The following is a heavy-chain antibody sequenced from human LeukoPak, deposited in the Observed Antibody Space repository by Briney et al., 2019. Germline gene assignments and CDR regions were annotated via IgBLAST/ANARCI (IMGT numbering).Heavy chain of an antibody. CDR3: ARARMVRGAANWFDP. Sequence: SETLSLTCTVSGYSISSGYYWGWIRQPPGKGLEWIGSIYHSGSTYYNPSLKSRVTISVDTSKNQFSLKLSSVTAADTAVYYCARARMVRGAANWFDPWGQGTLVTVSS. CDR1: GYSISSGYY. CDR2: IYHSGST. V-gene: IGHV4-38-2*02. D-gene: IGHD3-10*01. J-gene: IGHJ5*02.